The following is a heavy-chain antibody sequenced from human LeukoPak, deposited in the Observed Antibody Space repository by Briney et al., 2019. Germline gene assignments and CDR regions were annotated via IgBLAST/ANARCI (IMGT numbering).Heavy chain of an antibody. Sequence: SETLSLTCTVSGGSINNYYWTWIRQPPGKGLEWIGYIYYSGSTNYNPSLKSRVTISVDTSKNQFSLKLSSVTAADTAVYYCARDHGPTVATSPFYSYYMDVWGKGTTVSVSS. V-gene: IGHV4-59*12. J-gene: IGHJ6*03. CDR3: ARDHGPTVATSPFYSYYMDV. CDR2: IYYSGST. CDR1: GGSINNYY. D-gene: IGHD4-11*01.